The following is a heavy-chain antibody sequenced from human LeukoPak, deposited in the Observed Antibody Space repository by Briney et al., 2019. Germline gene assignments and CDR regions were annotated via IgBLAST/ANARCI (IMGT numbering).Heavy chain of an antibody. J-gene: IGHJ4*02. Sequence: GASVKVSCKASGYTFTRYSITWFRQAPGQGLEWMGWIGGYNGDTKYPQKFQDRVTVTTDTSSTTVYIELRSLRSDDTAVYYCARDITGGEDYWGQGTLVTVSS. D-gene: IGHD1-20*01. CDR1: GYTFTRYS. V-gene: IGHV1-18*01. CDR2: IGGYNGDT. CDR3: ARDITGGEDY.